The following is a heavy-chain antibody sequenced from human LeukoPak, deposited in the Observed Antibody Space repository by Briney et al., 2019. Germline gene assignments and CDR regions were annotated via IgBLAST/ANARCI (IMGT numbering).Heavy chain of an antibody. J-gene: IGHJ4*02. D-gene: IGHD1-1*01. Sequence: SGPTLVKPTQTLTLTCTFSGFSLSTTGVGGGWIRQPPGRALDWLAVIYWNDDIRYSPSVKSGLTITKDTSKNQVVLTMTNMDPVDTATYYCAQRQVGRPFDHWGQGTLVTVSS. V-gene: IGHV2-5*01. CDR2: IYWNDDI. CDR3: AQRQVGRPFDH. CDR1: GFSLSTTGVG.